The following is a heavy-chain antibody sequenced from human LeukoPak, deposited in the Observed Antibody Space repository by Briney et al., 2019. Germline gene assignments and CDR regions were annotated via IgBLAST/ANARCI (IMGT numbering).Heavy chain of an antibody. CDR3: AKSTLGGSYYFTYFDY. V-gene: IGHV3-23*01. CDR2: ISGSGGST. Sequence: GGSLRLSCAASGFTFSSYAMGWVRQAPGKGLEWVSAISGSGGSTYYADSVKGRFTISRDNSKNTLYLQMNSLRAEDTAVYYCAKSTLGGSYYFTYFDYWGQGTLVTVSS. CDR1: GFTFSSYA. J-gene: IGHJ4*02. D-gene: IGHD1-26*01.